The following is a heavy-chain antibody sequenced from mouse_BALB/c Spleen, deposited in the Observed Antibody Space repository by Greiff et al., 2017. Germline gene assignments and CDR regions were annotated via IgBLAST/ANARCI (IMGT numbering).Heavy chain of an antibody. CDR1: GFTFSSFG. J-gene: IGHJ2*01. CDR2: ISSGSSTI. Sequence: DVMLVESGGGLVQPGGSRKLSCAASGFTFSSFGMHWVRQAPEKGLEWVAYISSGSSTIYYADTVKGRFTISRDNPKNTLFLQMTSLRSEDTAMYYCARDYGSKDYWGQGTTLTVSS. D-gene: IGHD1-1*01. V-gene: IGHV5-17*02. CDR3: ARDYGSKDY.